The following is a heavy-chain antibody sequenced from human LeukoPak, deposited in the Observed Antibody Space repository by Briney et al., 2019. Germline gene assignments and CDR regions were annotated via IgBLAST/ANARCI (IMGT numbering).Heavy chain of an antibody. D-gene: IGHD3-10*02. V-gene: IGHV3-74*01. CDR1: GFIFSSYW. J-gene: IGHJ6*04. CDR3: AELGITMIGGV. Sequence: GGSLRLSCAASGFIFSSYWMHWVRQTPGKGLVWVSRINSDGSSTTYADSMKGRFTISRDNAKNTLYLQMNSLRAEDTAVYYCAELGITMIGGVWGKGTTVTISS. CDR2: INSDGSST.